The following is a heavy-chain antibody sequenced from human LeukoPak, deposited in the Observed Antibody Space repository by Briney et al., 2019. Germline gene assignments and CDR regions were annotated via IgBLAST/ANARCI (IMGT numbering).Heavy chain of an antibody. Sequence: SETLSLTCTVSGGSIGSGTHYYNWIRQHPGKGLEWIGYIYYTGVTSYSPSLKSRVIMSVDMSMNQVSLKLSSLTAADTAVYYCAASSGVTLGRFWGQGTLVTVST. CDR2: IYYTGVT. D-gene: IGHD3-16*01. CDR1: GGSIGSGTHY. V-gene: IGHV4-31*03. CDR3: AASSGVTLGRF. J-gene: IGHJ4*02.